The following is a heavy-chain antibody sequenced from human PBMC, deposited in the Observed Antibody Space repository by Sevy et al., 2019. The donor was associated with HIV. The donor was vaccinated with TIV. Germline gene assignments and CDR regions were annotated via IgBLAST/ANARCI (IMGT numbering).Heavy chain of an antibody. CDR1: GFTFSSYG. Sequence: GGSLRLSCAASGFTFSSYGMHWVRQAPGKGLEWVAVIWYDGSNKYYADSVKGRFTISRDSSKNTLYLQMNSLRAEDTAVYYCADCSGGSCYSGYFQHWGQGTLVTVSS. J-gene: IGHJ1*01. D-gene: IGHD2-15*01. CDR3: ADCSGGSCYSGYFQH. CDR2: IWYDGSNK. V-gene: IGHV3-33*01.